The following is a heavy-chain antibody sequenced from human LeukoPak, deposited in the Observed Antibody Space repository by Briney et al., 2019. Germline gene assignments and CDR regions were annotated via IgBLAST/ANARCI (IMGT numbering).Heavy chain of an antibody. CDR3: ARGAVL. CDR2: INRSGST. CDR1: GGSFSDYY. D-gene: IGHD6-6*01. J-gene: IGHJ3*01. Sequence: SETLSLTCAVYGGSFSDYYWSWIRQPPGKGLEWIGEINRSGSTNYNPSLKSRATISVDTSKNQVSLKMSSVTAADTAVYYCARGAVLWGQGTMVTVSS. V-gene: IGHV4-34*01.